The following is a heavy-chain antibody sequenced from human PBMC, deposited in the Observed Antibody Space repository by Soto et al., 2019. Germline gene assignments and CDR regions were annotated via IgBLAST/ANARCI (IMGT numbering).Heavy chain of an antibody. J-gene: IGHJ6*02. CDR2: IIPIFGTA. CDR3: ARGTLDTVMHRYYYYCMDV. Sequence: SVKVSCKASGGTFSSYAISWVRQAPGQGLEWMGGIIPIFGTANYAQKFQGRVTITADESTSTAYMELSSLRSEDTAVYYCARGTLDTVMHRYYYYCMDVWGQGTTVTVSS. V-gene: IGHV1-69*13. CDR1: GGTFSSYA. D-gene: IGHD5-18*01.